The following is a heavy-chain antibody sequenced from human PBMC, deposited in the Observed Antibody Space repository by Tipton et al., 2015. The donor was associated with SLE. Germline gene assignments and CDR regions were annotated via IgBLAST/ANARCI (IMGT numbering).Heavy chain of an antibody. CDR1: GGSFSGYY. CDR3: AGGLHPIVRGRVGYFDL. CDR2: INHSGST. J-gene: IGHJ2*01. Sequence: TLSLTCAVYGGSFSGYYWSWIRQPPGKGLVWIGEINHSGSTNYNPSLKSRVTISVGTSKNQFSLKLSSVTAADTALYYCAGGLHPIVRGRVGYFDLWGRGTLVTVSS. D-gene: IGHD3-10*01. V-gene: IGHV4-34*01.